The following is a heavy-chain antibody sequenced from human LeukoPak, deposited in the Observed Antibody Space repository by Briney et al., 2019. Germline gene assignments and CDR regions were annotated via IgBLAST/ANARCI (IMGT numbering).Heavy chain of an antibody. CDR3: AREERITMIVVVAYYFDY. D-gene: IGHD3-22*01. CDR1: GFTFSNYW. CDR2: IKQDGSEK. J-gene: IGHJ4*02. V-gene: IGHV3-7*01. Sequence: GGSLRLSCVTSGFTFSNYWMSWVRQAPGKGLEWVANIKQDGSEKYYVDSVKGRFTISRENAMNSLYLQMNSLRAEDTAVYYCAREERITMIVVVAYYFDYWGQGTLVTVSS.